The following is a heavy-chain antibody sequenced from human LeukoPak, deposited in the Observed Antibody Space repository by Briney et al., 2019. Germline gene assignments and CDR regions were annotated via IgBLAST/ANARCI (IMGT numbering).Heavy chain of an antibody. CDR2: IYDSGST. CDR1: GGSISGGGYS. D-gene: IGHD3-10*01. Sequence: SETLSLTCAVSGGSISGGGYSWSWIRQPPGKNLEWIGYIYDSGSTYYNPSLKSRVTISIDRSENQFSLKLSSVTAADTAVYYCARYGGSGTYFFDYWGQGTLVTVSS. J-gene: IGHJ4*02. V-gene: IGHV4-30-2*01. CDR3: ARYGGSGTYFFDY.